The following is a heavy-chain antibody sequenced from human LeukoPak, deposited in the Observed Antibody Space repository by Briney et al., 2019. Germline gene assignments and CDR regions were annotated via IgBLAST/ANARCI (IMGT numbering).Heavy chain of an antibody. CDR2: IRSNSDGGTI. J-gene: IGHJ5*02. CDR3: ATDFYDST. V-gene: IGHV3-15*07. D-gene: IGHD3-22*01. Sequence: PGGSLRLSCATSGFTFSNAWMNWVRQAPGKGLEWVGRIRSNSDGGTIDYAAPVKGRFTLSRDDSKTTLYLQMNSLQTEDTAVYYCATDFYDSTWGQGTLVTVFS. CDR1: GFTFSNAW.